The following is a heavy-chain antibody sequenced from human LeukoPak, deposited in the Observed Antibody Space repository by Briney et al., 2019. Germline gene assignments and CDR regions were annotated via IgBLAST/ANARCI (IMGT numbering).Heavy chain of an antibody. D-gene: IGHD5-18*01. CDR3: ASGQLWGWGYFVY. V-gene: IGHV3-7*01. CDR2: IKQDGSEK. Sequence: GGSLRLSCAASGFTFSSYWMSWVRQAPGKGLEWVANIKQDGSEKYYVDSVKGRFTISRDNAKNSLYLQMNSLRAEDTAVYYCASGQLWGWGYFVYWGQGTLVTVSS. CDR1: GFTFSSYW. J-gene: IGHJ4*02.